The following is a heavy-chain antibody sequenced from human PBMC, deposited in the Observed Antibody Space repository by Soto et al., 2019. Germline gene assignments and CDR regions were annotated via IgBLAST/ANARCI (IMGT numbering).Heavy chain of an antibody. CDR2: IKSKTDGGTT. D-gene: IGHD3-22*01. Sequence: SVSNAWMNWVRQAPGKGLEWVGRIKSKTDGGTTDYAAPVKGRFTISRDDSKNTLYLQMNSLKTEDTVVYYSTTEEVYRYYYDSSGYRPFGYWGQGTLVTVSS. CDR3: TTEEVYRYYYDSSGYRPFGY. CDR1: SVSNAW. J-gene: IGHJ4*02. V-gene: IGHV3-15*07.